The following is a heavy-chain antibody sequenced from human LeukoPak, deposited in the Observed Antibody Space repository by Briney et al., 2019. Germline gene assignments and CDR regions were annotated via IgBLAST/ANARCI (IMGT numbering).Heavy chain of an antibody. CDR3: ARGGITLVPP. V-gene: IGHV3-48*03. CDR1: GFTFSSYE. J-gene: IGHJ5*02. Sequence: PGGSLRLSCAASGFTFSSYEMNWVRQAPGKGLEWVSYISSSGSTIYNADSVKGRFTISRDNAKNSLYLQMNSLRAEDTAVYYCARGGITLVPPWGQGTLVTVSS. CDR2: ISSSGSTI. D-gene: IGHD3-10*01.